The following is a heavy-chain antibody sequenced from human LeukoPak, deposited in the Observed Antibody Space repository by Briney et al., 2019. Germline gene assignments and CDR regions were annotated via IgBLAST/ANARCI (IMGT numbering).Heavy chain of an antibody. D-gene: IGHD3-22*01. Sequence: GGSLRLSCAASGFTFSSYAMSWVRQAPGKGLEWVSAISGSGGSTYYADSAKGRFTISRDNSKNTLYLQMNSLRAEDTAVYYCANSGYYSSFDYWGQGTLATVSS. CDR2: ISGSGGST. CDR1: GFTFSSYA. CDR3: ANSGYYSSFDY. J-gene: IGHJ4*02. V-gene: IGHV3-23*01.